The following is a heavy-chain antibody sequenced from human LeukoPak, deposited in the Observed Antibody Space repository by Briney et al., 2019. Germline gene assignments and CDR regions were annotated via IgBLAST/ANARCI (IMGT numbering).Heavy chain of an antibody. CDR3: ARDKDSSSWYFDY. V-gene: IGHV4-4*07. CDR2: IYTSGST. CDR1: GGSFSGYY. D-gene: IGHD6-13*01. J-gene: IGHJ4*02. Sequence: SETLSLTCAVYGGSFSGYYWSWIRQPAGKGLEWIGRIYTSGSTNYNPSLKSRVTMSVDTSKNQFSLKLSSVTAADTAVYYCARDKDSSSWYFDYWGQGTLVTVSS.